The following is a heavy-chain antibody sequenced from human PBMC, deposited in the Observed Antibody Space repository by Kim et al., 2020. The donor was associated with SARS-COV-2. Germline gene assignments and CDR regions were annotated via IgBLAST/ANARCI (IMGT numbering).Heavy chain of an antibody. V-gene: IGHV1-46*01. CDR1: GYTFTSYY. Sequence: ASVKVSCKASGYTFTSYYMHWVRQAPGQGLEWMGIINPSGGSTSYAQKFQGRVTMTRDTSTSTVYMELSSLRSEDTAVYYCARDTFRNGGYKAAAGISAFDIWGQGTMVTVSS. CDR3: ARDTFRNGGYKAAAGISAFDI. CDR2: INPSGGST. J-gene: IGHJ3*02. D-gene: IGHD6-13*01.